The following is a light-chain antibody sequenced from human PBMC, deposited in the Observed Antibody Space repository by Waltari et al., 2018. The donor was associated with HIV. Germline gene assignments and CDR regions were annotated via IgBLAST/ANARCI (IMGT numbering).Light chain of an antibody. CDR2: DDS. CDR3: QVWDTSRDHVI. J-gene: IGLJ2*01. V-gene: IGLV3-21*02. Sequence: SYVLTQPPSVSVAPGQTASISCGGNNLGSNSVRWYQQKPGQAPVLVVYDDSDRPSGIPERFSGSNSGNTATLTISRVEAGDEADYYCQVWDTSRDHVIFGGGTKLTVL. CDR1: NLGSNS.